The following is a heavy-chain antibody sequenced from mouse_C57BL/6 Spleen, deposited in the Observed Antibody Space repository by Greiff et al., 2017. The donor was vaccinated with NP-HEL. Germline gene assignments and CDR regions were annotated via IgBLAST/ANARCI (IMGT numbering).Heavy chain of an antibody. CDR1: GYAFTNYL. D-gene: IGHD2-1*01. CDR3: ARSAGNYVGWYFDV. Sequence: QVQLQQSGAELVRPGTSVKVSCKASGYAFTNYLIEWVKQRPGQGLEWIGVINPGSGGTNYNEKFKGKATLTADKSSSTAYMQLSSLTSEDSAVYFCARSAGNYVGWYFDVWGTGTTVTVSS. CDR2: INPGSGGT. J-gene: IGHJ1*03. V-gene: IGHV1-54*01.